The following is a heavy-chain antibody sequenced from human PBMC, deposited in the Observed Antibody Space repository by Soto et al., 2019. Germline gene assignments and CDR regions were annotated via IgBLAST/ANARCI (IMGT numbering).Heavy chain of an antibody. J-gene: IGHJ6*01. CDR1: GGSVSSGGYY. V-gene: IGHV4-31*03. Sequence: QVQLQESGPGLVKPSQTLSLTCTVSGGSVSSGGYYWSWIRQHPGQGLEWIGIISYSGSTYYNPSLNSRPTISVDTSMNLSSLKLSAETDSDTAVYYCARALPAYDYYGMDVW. CDR2: ISYSGST. CDR3: ARALPAYDYYGMDV.